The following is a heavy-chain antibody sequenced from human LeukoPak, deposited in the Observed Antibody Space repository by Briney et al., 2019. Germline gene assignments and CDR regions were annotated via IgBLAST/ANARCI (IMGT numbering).Heavy chain of an antibody. Sequence: SETLSLTCAVYGGSFSGYYWSWIRQPPGKGLECIGEINHSGSTNYNPSLKSRVTISVDTSKNQFSLKLSSVTAADTAVYYCATTSNTRERSGSYSGYYYYYYMDVWGKGTTVTVSS. D-gene: IGHD1-26*01. V-gene: IGHV4-34*01. J-gene: IGHJ6*03. CDR2: INHSGST. CDR1: GGSFSGYY. CDR3: ATTSNTRERSGSYSGYYYYYYMDV.